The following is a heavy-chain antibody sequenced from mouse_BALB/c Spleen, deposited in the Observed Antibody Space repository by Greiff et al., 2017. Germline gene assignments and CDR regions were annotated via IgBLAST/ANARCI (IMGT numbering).Heavy chain of an antibody. V-gene: IGHV14-3*02. CDR1: GFNIKDTY. Sequence: EVQLQQSGAELVKPGASVKLSCTASGFNIKDTYMHWVKQRPEQGLEWIGRIDPANGNTKYDPKFQGKATITADTSSNTAYLQLSSLTSEDTAVYYCARGWGYDGYSWFAYWGQGTLVTVSA. CDR3: ARGWGYDGYSWFAY. D-gene: IGHD2-3*01. J-gene: IGHJ3*01. CDR2: IDPANGNT.